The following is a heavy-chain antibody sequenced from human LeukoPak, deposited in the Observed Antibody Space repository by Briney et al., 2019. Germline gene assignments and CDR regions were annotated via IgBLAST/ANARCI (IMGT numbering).Heavy chain of an antibody. CDR1: GFTFSSYS. J-gene: IGHJ5*02. CDR2: ISSSSSYI. CDR3: ARDCVGYYYDSSGYWT. D-gene: IGHD3-22*01. Sequence: GGSLRLSCAASGFTFSSYSMNWVRQAPGKGLEWVSSISSSSSYIYYADSVKSRFTISRDNAKNSLYLQMNSLRAEGTAVYYCARDCVGYYYDSSGYWTWGQGTLVTVSS. V-gene: IGHV3-21*01.